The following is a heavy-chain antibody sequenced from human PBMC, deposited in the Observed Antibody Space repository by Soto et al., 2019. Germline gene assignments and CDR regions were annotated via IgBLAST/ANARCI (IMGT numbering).Heavy chain of an antibody. CDR1: GFTFSSFS. V-gene: IGHV3-21*01. CDR3: AKDQADIVLMVYATIFDY. J-gene: IGHJ4*02. D-gene: IGHD2-8*01. CDR2: ISGDSISI. Sequence: GGSLRLSCAASGFTFSSFSMTWVRQAPGKGLEWVSSISGDSISIYYADSVKGRFTISRDNSKNTLYLQMNSLRAEDTAVYYCAKDQADIVLMVYATIFDYWGQGTLVTVSS.